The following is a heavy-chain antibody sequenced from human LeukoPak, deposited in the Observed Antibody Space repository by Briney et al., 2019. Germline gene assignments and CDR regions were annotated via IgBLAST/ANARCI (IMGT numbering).Heavy chain of an antibody. CDR2: IDPSGGST. Sequence: ASVKVSCKASGYTFTTYYMHWVRQAPGQGLEWMGLIDPSGGSTSAAEKFQGRVTMTRDTSTSTVYMELSSLGSEDTAVYHCAREKVGGCFAYWGQGTLVTVSS. CDR1: GYTFTTYY. V-gene: IGHV1-46*01. D-gene: IGHD4-23*01. CDR3: AREKVGGCFAY. J-gene: IGHJ4*02.